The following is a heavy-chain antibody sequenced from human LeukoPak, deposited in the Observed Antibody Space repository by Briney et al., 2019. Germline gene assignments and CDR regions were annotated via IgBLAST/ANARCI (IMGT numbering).Heavy chain of an antibody. CDR2: ISGSSSYI. D-gene: IGHD6-19*01. CDR3: ARDRITVAATETSFDY. J-gene: IGHJ4*02. Sequence: KSRGSLRLSCAASGFIFSSYWMHWVRHAPGKGLAWVSSISGSSSYIYYADSVKGRFTISRGNAKNSLYLQMNSLRAEDTAVYYCARDRITVAATETSFDYWGQGTLVTVSS. CDR1: GFIFSSYW. V-gene: IGHV3-21*01.